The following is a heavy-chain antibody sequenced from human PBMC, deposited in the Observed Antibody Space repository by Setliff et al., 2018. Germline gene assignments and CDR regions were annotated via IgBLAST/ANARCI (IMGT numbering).Heavy chain of an antibody. J-gene: IGHJ4*02. D-gene: IGHD1-26*01. CDR1: GGSITSGRYY. CDR2: IHYSENT. Sequence: LSLTCTVSGGSITSGRYYWGWIRQPPGQGLEWIASIHYSENTYYNPSLKTRVTISVDTSKNQFSLKLSFVTAADTAVYYCARHPSSGRYYGGSIFYFDDWGPGILVTVSS. V-gene: IGHV4-39*01. CDR3: ARHPSSGRYYGGSIFYFDD.